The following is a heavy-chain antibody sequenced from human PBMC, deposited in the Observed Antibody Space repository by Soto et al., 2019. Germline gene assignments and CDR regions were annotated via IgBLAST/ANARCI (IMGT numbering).Heavy chain of an antibody. CDR3: ARDPGYYDSSGYYGY. V-gene: IGHV4-30-4*01. D-gene: IGHD3-22*01. Sequence: SETLSLTCTVSGGSISSGDYYWSWIRQPPGKGLEWIGYIYYSGSTYYNPSLKSRVTISVDTSKNQFSLKLSSVTAADTAVYYCARDPGYYDSSGYYGYWGQGTLVTVSS. CDR2: IYYSGST. J-gene: IGHJ4*02. CDR1: GGSISSGDYY.